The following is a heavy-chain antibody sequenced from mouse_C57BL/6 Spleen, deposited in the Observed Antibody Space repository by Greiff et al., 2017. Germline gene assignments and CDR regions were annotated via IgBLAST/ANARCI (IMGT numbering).Heavy chain of an antibody. J-gene: IGHJ3*01. V-gene: IGHV1-26*01. CDR2: INPNNGGT. CDR1: GYTFTDYY. D-gene: IGHD2-5*01. Sequence: EVQLQQSGPELVKPGASVKISCKASGYTFTDYYMNWVKQSHGKSLEWIGDINPNNGGTSYNQKFKGKATLTVDKSSSTAYMELRSLTSADSAVYYCARDRSNSWFAYWGQGTLVTVSA. CDR3: ARDRSNSWFAY.